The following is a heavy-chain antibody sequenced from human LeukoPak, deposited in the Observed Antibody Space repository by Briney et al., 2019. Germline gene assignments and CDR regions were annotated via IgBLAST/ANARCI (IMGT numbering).Heavy chain of an antibody. D-gene: IGHD1-14*01. CDR3: TRYNNDHFDY. J-gene: IGHJ4*02. CDR1: GFTFGGYG. Sequence: PGGSLRLSCAGSGFTFGGYGMHWFRQTPGKGLEWVAVIAYDGSRAFYADSVKGRFTISRDNSKNTMSVQMDDLRAKDTAVYYCTRYNNDHFDYWGQGTLVTVSS. CDR2: IAYDGSRA. V-gene: IGHV3-33*01.